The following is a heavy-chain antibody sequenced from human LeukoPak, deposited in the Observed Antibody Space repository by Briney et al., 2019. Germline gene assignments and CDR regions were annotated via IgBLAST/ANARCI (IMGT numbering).Heavy chain of an antibody. CDR1: GYTFTGYY. CDR3: ARDLIAARSRFDY. CDR2: INPNSGGT. Sequence: ASVKVSCKASGYTFTGYYMHWVRQAPGQGLEWMGWINPNSGGTNYAQKFQGRVTMTRDTSISTAYMELSRLRSDDTDVYYCARDLIAARSRFDYWGQGTLVTVSS. D-gene: IGHD6-6*01. J-gene: IGHJ4*02. V-gene: IGHV1-2*02.